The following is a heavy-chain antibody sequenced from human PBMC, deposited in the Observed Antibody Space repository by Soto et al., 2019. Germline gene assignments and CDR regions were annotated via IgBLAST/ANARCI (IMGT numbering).Heavy chain of an antibody. J-gene: IGHJ4*02. CDR2: ISSSSTI. V-gene: IGHV3-48*02. Sequence: EVQLVESGGGLVQPGGSLRLSCAASGFTFSSYSMNWVRQAPGKGLEWVSYISSSSTIYYADSVKGRFTISRDNAKNSLYLQMNSLRDEDTAVYYCARASAYYYDSSGYYFDYWGQGTLVTVSS. CDR1: GFTFSSYS. CDR3: ARASAYYYDSSGYYFDY. D-gene: IGHD3-22*01.